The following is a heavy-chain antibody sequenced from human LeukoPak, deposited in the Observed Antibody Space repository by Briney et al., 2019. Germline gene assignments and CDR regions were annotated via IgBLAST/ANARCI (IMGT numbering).Heavy chain of an antibody. CDR1: GFTFSSYW. Sequence: PGGSLRLSCAASGFTFSSYWMSWVRQAPGKGLEWVANIKQDGSEKYYVDSVKGRFTISRDNAKNSLYLQMNSLRAEDTAVYYCARASDIVVVRPHYYYGMDVWGQGTTVTVSS. J-gene: IGHJ6*02. V-gene: IGHV3-7*01. CDR3: ARASDIVVVRPHYYYGMDV. CDR2: IKQDGSEK. D-gene: IGHD2-2*01.